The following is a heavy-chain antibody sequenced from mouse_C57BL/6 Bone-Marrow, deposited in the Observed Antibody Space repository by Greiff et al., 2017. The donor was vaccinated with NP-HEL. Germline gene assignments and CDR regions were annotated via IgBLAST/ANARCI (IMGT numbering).Heavy chain of an antibody. CDR1: GYTFTDYE. V-gene: IGHV1-15*01. D-gene: IGHD1-1*01. Sequence: VKLMESGAELVRPGASVTLSCKASGYTFTDYEMHWVKQTPVHGLEWIGAIDPETGGTAYNQKFKGKAILTADKSSSTAYMALRSLTSEDSAVYYCTRYHYYGSSHWYFDVWGTGTTVTVSS. CDR2: IDPETGGT. J-gene: IGHJ1*03. CDR3: TRYHYYGSSHWYFDV.